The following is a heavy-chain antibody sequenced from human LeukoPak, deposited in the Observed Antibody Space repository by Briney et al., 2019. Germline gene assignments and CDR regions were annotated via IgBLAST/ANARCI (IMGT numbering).Heavy chain of an antibody. V-gene: IGHV4-39*01. D-gene: IGHD1-26*01. CDR1: GGSISSSNYY. CDR2: IYYSGST. Sequence: SETLSLTCTVSGGSISSSNYYWGWIRQPPGKGLEWIASIYYSGSTYYNPSLKSRVTISVDTAKNQFSLKMSSVTAADTAVYYCARFNSGSYQHYFDYWGQGTLVTVSS. J-gene: IGHJ4*02. CDR3: ARFNSGSYQHYFDY.